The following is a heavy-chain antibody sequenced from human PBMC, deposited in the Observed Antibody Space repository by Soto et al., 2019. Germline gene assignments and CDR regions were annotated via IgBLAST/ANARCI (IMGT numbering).Heavy chain of an antibody. CDR3: AGLSAPGEF. CDR2: IDTDVNSR. Sequence: PRGSPILSRVAYGFTFSSYWMHWLRQAPGRELVWVSGIDTDVNSRNYADSVKGRLTISRDNAKNTLYLQMNSLTAEDTAVYFCAGLSAPGEFSGRRTLV. CDR1: GFTFSSYW. V-gene: IGHV3-74*01. D-gene: IGHD2-2*01. J-gene: IGHJ2*01.